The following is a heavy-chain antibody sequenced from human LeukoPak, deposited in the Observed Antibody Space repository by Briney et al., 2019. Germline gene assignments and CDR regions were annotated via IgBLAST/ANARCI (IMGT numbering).Heavy chain of an antibody. Sequence: GGSLRLSCAASGFNFSSYDMNWVRQAPGKGLEWLSYISRSGSTKYYADSVKGRFTIFRDNAKNSLFLQMNILGAEDTAVYYCARSALTGVAFDIWGQGTMVTVSP. CDR3: ARSALTGVAFDI. V-gene: IGHV3-48*03. CDR2: ISRSGSTK. J-gene: IGHJ3*02. CDR1: GFNFSSYD.